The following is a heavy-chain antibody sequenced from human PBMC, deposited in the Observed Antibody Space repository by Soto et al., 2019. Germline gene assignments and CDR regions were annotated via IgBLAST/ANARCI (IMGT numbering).Heavy chain of an antibody. CDR3: ASSTLQQVCDI. CDR1: GFTFSSYS. J-gene: IGHJ3*02. V-gene: IGHV3-21*01. D-gene: IGHD2-15*01. Sequence: GGSLRLSCAASGFTFSSYSMNWVHQAPGKGLEWVSSISSSSSYIYYADSVKGRFTISRDNAKNSLYLQMNSLRAEDTAVYYCASSTLQQVCDIWGQGTMVTVSS. CDR2: ISSSSSYI.